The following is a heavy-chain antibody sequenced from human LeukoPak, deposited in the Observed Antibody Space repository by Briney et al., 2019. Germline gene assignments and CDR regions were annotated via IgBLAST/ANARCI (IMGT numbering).Heavy chain of an antibody. J-gene: IGHJ5*02. D-gene: IGHD6-13*01. V-gene: IGHV1-2*02. CDR3: AREVVAAAGNWFDP. Sequence: VSVKVSCKASGYTFSDHYLHWVRQAPGQGLEWMGWIKPNTGGTNYAQKFQGRVTMTRDTSISTAYMELSRLRADDTAVYYCAREVVAAAGNWFDPWGQGTLVTVSS. CDR2: IKPNTGGT. CDR1: GYTFSDHY.